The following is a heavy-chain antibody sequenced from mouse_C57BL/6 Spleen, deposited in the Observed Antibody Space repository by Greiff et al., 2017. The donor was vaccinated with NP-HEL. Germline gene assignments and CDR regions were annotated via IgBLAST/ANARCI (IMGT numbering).Heavy chain of an antibody. D-gene: IGHD1-1*01. Sequence: QVQLQQPGAELVKPGASVKLSCKASGYTFTSYWMHWVKQRPGQGLEWIGMIHPNSGSTNYNEKFKSKATLTVDKSSSTAYMQLSSLTSEDSAVYYCARYYYGSRRYYFDYWGQGTTLTVSS. CDR2: IHPNSGST. CDR3: ARYYYGSRRYYFDY. CDR1: GYTFTSYW. V-gene: IGHV1-64*01. J-gene: IGHJ2*01.